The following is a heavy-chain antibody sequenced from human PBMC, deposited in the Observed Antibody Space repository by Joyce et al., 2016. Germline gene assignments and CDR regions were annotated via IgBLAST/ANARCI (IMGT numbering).Heavy chain of an antibody. J-gene: IGHJ4*02. D-gene: IGHD2-2*01. CDR3: ARGGTSGFADS. Sequence: EVQLVESGGGLVQPGGSLRLSCVGSGFTFSNYWMHWVRQGPGKGLEWVSRIKTDGSYTNYADSVKDRFTISRDNTNNTLYLQINSLRVEDTAVYFCARGGTSGFADSWGLGTLVTVSS. V-gene: IGHV3-74*01. CDR1: GFTFSNYW. CDR2: IKTDGSYT.